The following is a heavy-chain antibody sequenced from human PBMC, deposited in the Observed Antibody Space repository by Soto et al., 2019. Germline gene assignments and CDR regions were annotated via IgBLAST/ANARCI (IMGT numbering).Heavy chain of an antibody. Sequence: EVQLVQSGAEVKNPGESLKISCKGSGYSFASYWIGWVRQMPGKGLEWMGIIYPGDSGTKYSPSFQGQVTMSADRSISTAYLQWSSLRASDTAMYYCARLNNYGHDFWGQGTLVSVSS. CDR1: GYSFASYW. D-gene: IGHD4-17*01. CDR2: IYPGDSGT. V-gene: IGHV5-51*03. J-gene: IGHJ4*02. CDR3: ARLNNYGHDF.